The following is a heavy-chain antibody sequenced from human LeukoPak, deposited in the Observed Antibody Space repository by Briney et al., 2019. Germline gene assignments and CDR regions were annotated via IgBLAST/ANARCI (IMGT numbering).Heavy chain of an antibody. CDR3: ARLGIVGAT. J-gene: IGHJ5*02. D-gene: IGHD1-26*01. Sequence: SETLSLTCAVYGGSFSGYYWSWIRQPPGEGLEWIGEINHSGSTNYNPSLKSRVTISVDTSKNQFSLKLSSVTAADTAVYYCARLGIVGATWGQGTLVTVSS. V-gene: IGHV4-34*01. CDR2: INHSGST. CDR1: GGSFSGYY.